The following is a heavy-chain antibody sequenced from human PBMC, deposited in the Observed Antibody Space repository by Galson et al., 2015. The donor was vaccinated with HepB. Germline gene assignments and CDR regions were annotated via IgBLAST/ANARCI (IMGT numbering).Heavy chain of an antibody. J-gene: IGHJ4*02. Sequence: LRLSCAASGFTFSSYGMHWVRQAPGKGLEWVAFIRYDGSNKYYADSVKGRLTISRDNSKNTLYLQMNSLRDEDTAVYYCARAPAGRGYNFYYFDFWGQGTLVTVSS. CDR3: ARAPAGRGYNFYYFDF. CDR2: IRYDGSNK. CDR1: GFTFSSYG. V-gene: IGHV3-30*02. D-gene: IGHD5-18*01.